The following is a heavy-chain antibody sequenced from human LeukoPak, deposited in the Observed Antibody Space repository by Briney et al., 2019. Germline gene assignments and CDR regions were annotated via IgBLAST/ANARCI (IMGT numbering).Heavy chain of an antibody. V-gene: IGHV3-23*01. CDR2: ISGSGGNT. CDR1: GFTFSNYV. D-gene: IGHD1-26*01. Sequence: PGGSLRLSCAASGFTFSNYVLNWVRQTPGKGLVCVSAISGSGGNTYYADSVKGRFTISRENAKNSLYLQMNSLRAEDTAVHYCARDRDSGSYFDYWGQGTLVTVSS. J-gene: IGHJ4*02. CDR3: ARDRDSGSYFDY.